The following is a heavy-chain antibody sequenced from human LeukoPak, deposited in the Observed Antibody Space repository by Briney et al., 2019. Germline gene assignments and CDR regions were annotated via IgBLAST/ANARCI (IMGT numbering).Heavy chain of an antibody. CDR2: ISYDGSNK. Sequence: GGSLRVSCAASGFTFSSYGMHWVRQAPGKGLEWVAVISYDGSNKYYADSVKGRFTIPRDNSKNTLYLQMNSLRAEDTAVYYCAKDYGSGSYDDPFDYRGQGTLVTVSS. D-gene: IGHD3-10*01. CDR1: GFTFSSYG. V-gene: IGHV3-30*18. J-gene: IGHJ4*02. CDR3: AKDYGSGSYDDPFDY.